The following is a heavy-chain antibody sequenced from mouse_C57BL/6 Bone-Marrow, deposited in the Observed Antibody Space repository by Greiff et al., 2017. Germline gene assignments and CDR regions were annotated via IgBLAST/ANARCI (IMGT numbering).Heavy chain of an antibody. Sequence: QVQLQQPGPELVRPGASVKISCKAPGYTFTSHWMQWVRQRPGQGLEWIGEIFPGRGSTYYNEKFKGKATLTVDTSSSTAYMQLISLTSEDSAVDFCARGGGYYGDWYFDVWGTGTTVTVSS. CDR3: ARGGGYYGDWYFDV. CDR1: GYTFTSHW. V-gene: IGHV1-56*01. J-gene: IGHJ1*03. D-gene: IGHD2-3*01. CDR2: IFPGRGST.